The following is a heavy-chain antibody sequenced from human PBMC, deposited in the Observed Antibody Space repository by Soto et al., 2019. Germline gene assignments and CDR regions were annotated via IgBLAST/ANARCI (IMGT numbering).Heavy chain of an antibody. CDR3: AKALTYYSYYGMDV. J-gene: IGHJ6*02. CDR2: ISGSGDST. CDR1: GFTFSSYA. V-gene: IGHV3-23*01. Sequence: GGSLRLSCAASGFTFSSYAMSWVRQAPGKGLEWVSAISGSGDSTNYADSVKGRFTISRDNSKNTLNLQMNSLRAEDTAVYYCAKALTYYSYYGMDVWGQGTTVTVS.